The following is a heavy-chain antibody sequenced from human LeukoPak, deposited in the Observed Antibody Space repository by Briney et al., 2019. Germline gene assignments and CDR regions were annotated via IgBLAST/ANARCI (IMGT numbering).Heavy chain of an antibody. V-gene: IGHV5-51*01. J-gene: IGHJ4*02. Sequence: GESLKISCKGSGYSINNYWIGWVRQMPGKGLEWMGIIYPADSDIRYSPSFQGQVTISADKSISTAYLQWSSLKASDTAMYYCARGPVGATSPFYFDYWGQGTLVTVSS. CDR2: IYPADSDI. CDR1: GYSINNYW. CDR3: ARGPVGATSPFYFDY. D-gene: IGHD1-26*01.